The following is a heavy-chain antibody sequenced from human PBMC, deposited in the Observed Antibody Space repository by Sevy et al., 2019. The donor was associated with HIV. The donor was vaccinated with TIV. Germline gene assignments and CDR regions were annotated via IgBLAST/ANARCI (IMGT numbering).Heavy chain of an antibody. D-gene: IGHD2-15*01. CDR1: GFTFSSYS. CDR3: ARDLGVGYCSGGSCYPAWFDP. Sequence: GGSLRLSCAASGFTFSSYSMSWVRQAPGKGLEWVSYISSSSSTIYYADSVKGRFTISRDNAKNSLYLQMNSLRAEDTAVYYCARDLGVGYCSGGSCYPAWFDPWGQGTLVTVSS. V-gene: IGHV3-48*01. J-gene: IGHJ5*02. CDR2: ISSSSSTI.